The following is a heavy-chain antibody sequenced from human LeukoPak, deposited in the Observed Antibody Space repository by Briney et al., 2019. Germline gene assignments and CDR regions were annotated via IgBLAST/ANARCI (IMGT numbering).Heavy chain of an antibody. Sequence: GASVKVSCKASGYTFTSYAMHWVRQAPGQRLEWMGWINAGNGNTKYSQKFQGRVTITRDTSASTAYMELSSLRSEDTAVYYCAREDQDCSSTSCSFDYWGQGTLVTVSS. J-gene: IGHJ4*02. V-gene: IGHV1-3*01. CDR3: AREDQDCSSTSCSFDY. CDR1: GYTFTSYA. CDR2: INAGNGNT. D-gene: IGHD2-2*01.